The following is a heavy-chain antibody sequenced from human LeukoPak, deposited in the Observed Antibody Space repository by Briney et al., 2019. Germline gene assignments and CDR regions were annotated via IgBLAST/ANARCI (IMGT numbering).Heavy chain of an antibody. CDR1: GFTFSSYW. J-gene: IGHJ4*02. V-gene: IGHV3-7*01. CDR2: IKQDGSEK. Sequence: GSLRLSCAASGFTFSSYWMSWVRQAPGKGLEWVANIKQDGSEKYYVDSVKGRFTISRDNAKNSLYLQMNSLRAEDTAVYYCARDPYSGSDLFDYWGQGTLVTVSS. D-gene: IGHD1-26*01. CDR3: ARDPYSGSDLFDY.